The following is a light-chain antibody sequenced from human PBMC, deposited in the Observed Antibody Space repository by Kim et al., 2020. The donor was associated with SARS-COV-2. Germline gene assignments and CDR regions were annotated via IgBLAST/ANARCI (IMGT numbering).Light chain of an antibody. J-gene: IGLJ2*01. CDR2: DVA. V-gene: IGLV2-14*04. Sequence: GQSIAISSTGSSSDLGGNNLVSWYQQHPGKAPKLIIFDVAKRPSGVSTRFSGSKSGNAASLTISGLQPEDEADYYCSSYTTSTTVVFGGGTQLTVL. CDR3: SSYTTSTTVV. CDR1: SSDLGGNNL.